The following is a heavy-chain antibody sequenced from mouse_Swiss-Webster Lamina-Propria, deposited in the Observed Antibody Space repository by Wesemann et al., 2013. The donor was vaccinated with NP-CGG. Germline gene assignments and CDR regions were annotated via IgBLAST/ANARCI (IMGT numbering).Heavy chain of an antibody. CDR2: ILPSIGRT. D-gene: IGHD2-4*01. Sequence: HGFEWIGDILPSIGRTIYGEKFEDKATLDADTVSNTAYLELNSLTSEDSAIYYCARRDYDAFDYWGQGTTLTVSS. CDR3: ARRDYDAFDY. J-gene: IGHJ2*01. V-gene: IGHV15-2*02.